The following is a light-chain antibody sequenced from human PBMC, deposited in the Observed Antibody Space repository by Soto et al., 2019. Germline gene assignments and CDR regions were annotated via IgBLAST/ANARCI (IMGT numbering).Light chain of an antibody. Sequence: EIVMTQSPATLSVSPGERATLSCRASQSVSSNLAWYQQKPGQAPRLLIYGASTRATGIPARFSGSGSGTEFTITISSLQSEHFVVYYCQQYNKWPWTFGQGTTVEIK. CDR3: QQYNKWPWT. V-gene: IGKV3-15*01. CDR1: QSVSSN. CDR2: GAS. J-gene: IGKJ1*01.